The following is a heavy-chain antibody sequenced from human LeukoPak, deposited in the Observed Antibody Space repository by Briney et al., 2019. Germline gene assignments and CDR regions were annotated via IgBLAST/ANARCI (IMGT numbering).Heavy chain of an antibody. J-gene: IGHJ3*02. D-gene: IGHD2-21*02. CDR2: IYPGDSDT. CDR1: GYSFTSYW. V-gene: IGHV5-51*01. Sequence: GESLKISCKGSGYSFTSYWIGWVRQMPGKGLEWMGIIYPGDSDTRYSPSFQGQVTISADKSISTAYLQWSSLKASDTAMYYCARILYCGGDCYSFSHAFDIWGQGTMVTVSS. CDR3: ARILYCGGDCYSFSHAFDI.